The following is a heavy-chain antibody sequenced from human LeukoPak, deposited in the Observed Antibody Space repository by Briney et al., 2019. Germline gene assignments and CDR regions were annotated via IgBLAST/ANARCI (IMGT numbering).Heavy chain of an antibody. CDR1: GFTFSSYA. CDR2: ISGSGGST. V-gene: IGHV3-23*01. J-gene: IGHJ4*02. Sequence: PGGSLRLSCAASGFTFSSYAMSWVRQAPGKGLEWVSAISGSGGSTYYADSVKGRFTISRDNSKNTLYLQMNSLRAEDTAVYYCAKGPYKGLLLAYHFDYWGQGTLVTVSS. CDR3: AKGPYKGLLLAYHFDY. D-gene: IGHD3-3*02.